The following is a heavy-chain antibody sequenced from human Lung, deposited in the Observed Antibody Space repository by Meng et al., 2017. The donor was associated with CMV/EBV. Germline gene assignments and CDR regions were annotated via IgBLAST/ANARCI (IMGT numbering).Heavy chain of an antibody. V-gene: IGHV1-69*13. J-gene: IGHJ4*02. Sequence: VKVSCKASGGDFYNFGISWIRQAPGQGLQWMGRIIPTFGTAHYARGFQGKITISADGPTTTAFMEISGLTSDDTAVYYCARPFRPGYGDPGCDVWGQGTXVTVSS. CDR1: GGDFYNFG. CDR3: ARPFRPGYGDPGCDV. CDR2: IIPTFGTA. D-gene: IGHD4-17*01.